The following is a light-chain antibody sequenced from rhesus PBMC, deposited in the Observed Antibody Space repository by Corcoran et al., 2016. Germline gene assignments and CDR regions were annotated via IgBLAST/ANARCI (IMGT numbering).Light chain of an antibody. CDR1: QAISSW. CDR2: QAS. J-gene: IGKJ2*01. Sequence: DIQMTQSPSSLSASVGDRVTITCRASQAISSWLAWYQQKPGKAPNLLIYQASSLQSGVPSRFSGSGSGTDCTLTISSLHAEDLATYYYQQYNSAPYHFGQGTKVEIK. CDR3: QQYNSAPYH. V-gene: IGKV1-21*01.